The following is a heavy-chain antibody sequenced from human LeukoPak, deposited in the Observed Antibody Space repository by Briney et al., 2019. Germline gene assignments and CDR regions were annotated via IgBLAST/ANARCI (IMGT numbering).Heavy chain of an antibody. D-gene: IGHD5-18*01. V-gene: IGHV3-33*01. CDR3: ATEPQPWLGAFDI. Sequence: ARSLRLSCAASGCTFSNIAMHWVRQAPGKGLGRVAIVWYDGTKTYYVDSVDSRFTISRDNSKTTLYLQMNNLRAEDTAAYYCATEPQPWLGAFDISGQETMVIVSS. J-gene: IGHJ3*02. CDR2: VWYDGTKT. CDR1: GCTFSNIA.